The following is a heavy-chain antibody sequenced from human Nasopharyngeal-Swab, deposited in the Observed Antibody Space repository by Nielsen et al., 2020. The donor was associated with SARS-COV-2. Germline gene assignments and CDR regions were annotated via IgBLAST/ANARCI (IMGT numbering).Heavy chain of an antibody. CDR3: TTDYYFDY. D-gene: IGHD4/OR15-4a*01. J-gene: IGHJ4*02. Sequence: GESLKISCAASGFVFSGSAIHWVRQASGRGLECVGRIGDIAHNYATTYAASVKGRFTISRDDSKNTAFLEMDSLNTEDTALYYCTTDYYFDYWGQGTLVTVSS. CDR1: GFVFSGSA. V-gene: IGHV3-73*01. CDR2: IGDIAHNYAT.